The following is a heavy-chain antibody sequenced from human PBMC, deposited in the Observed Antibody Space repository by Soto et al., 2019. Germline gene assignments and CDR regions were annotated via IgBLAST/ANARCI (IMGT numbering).Heavy chain of an antibody. CDR1: GGTFSSYT. V-gene: IGHV1-69*02. CDR2: IIPILGIA. J-gene: IGHJ5*02. Sequence: QVQLVQSGAEVKKPGYSVKVSCKASGGTFSSYTLSWVRQAPGQGLEWMGRIIPILGIANYAQKFQGRVTITGDKSTSTGHLELSRLRSEDTAVYYCASATIAARSWFHPWCQGPLVTVSS. CDR3: ASATIAARSWFHP. D-gene: IGHD6-25*01.